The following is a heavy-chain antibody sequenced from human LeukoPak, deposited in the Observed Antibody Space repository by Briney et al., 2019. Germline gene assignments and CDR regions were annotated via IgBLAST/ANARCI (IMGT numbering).Heavy chain of an antibody. D-gene: IGHD6-19*01. CDR3: ARAAGGGSGWNFDY. Sequence: SETLSLTCAVYGGSFSGYHWSWIRQPPGKGLEWIGEINHSGSTNYNPSLKSRVTISIDTSKNQFSLKPSSVTAADTAVYYCARAAGGGSGWNFDYWGQGTLVSVSS. J-gene: IGHJ4*02. CDR2: INHSGST. V-gene: IGHV4-34*01. CDR1: GGSFSGYH.